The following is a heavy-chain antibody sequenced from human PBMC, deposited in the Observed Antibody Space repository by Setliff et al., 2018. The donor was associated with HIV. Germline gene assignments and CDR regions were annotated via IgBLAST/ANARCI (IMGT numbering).Heavy chain of an antibody. CDR3: AREPIGCDDAFDI. D-gene: IGHD2-21*02. CDR2: INPGNGNT. Sequence: ASVKVSCLTSGYTFTAYYIHWVRQAAEQRLEWMGWINPGNGNTNYSQKFQGRVTITRDTSATTAYMELSSLRSEDTTIFCCAREPIGCDDAFDIWGQGTMVTVSS. V-gene: IGHV1-3*01. J-gene: IGHJ3*02. CDR1: GYTFTAYY.